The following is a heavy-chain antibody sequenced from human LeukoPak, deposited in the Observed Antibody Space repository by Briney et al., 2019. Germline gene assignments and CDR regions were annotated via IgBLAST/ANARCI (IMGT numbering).Heavy chain of an antibody. CDR2: INHSGST. J-gene: IGHJ5*02. Sequence: SETLSLTCAVYGGSFSGYYWSWIRQPPGKGLEWIGEINHSGSTNYNPSLKSRVTISVDTSKNQFSLRLSSVTAADTAVYYCARGPITGTVWFDPWGQGTLVTVSS. V-gene: IGHV4-34*01. CDR3: ARGPITGTVWFDP. CDR1: GGSFSGYY. D-gene: IGHD1-7*01.